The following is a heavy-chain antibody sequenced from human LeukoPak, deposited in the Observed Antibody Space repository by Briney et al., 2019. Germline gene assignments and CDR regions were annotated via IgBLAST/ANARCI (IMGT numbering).Heavy chain of an antibody. CDR1: GGSISSYY. D-gene: IGHD3-9*01. CDR2: IYYSGST. J-gene: IGHJ4*02. CDR3: ASTRLGHYYFDY. V-gene: IGHV4-59*08. Sequence: PSETLSLTCTVSGGSISSYYWSWIRQPPGKGLEWIGYIYYSGSTNYNPSLKSRVTISVDTSKNQFSLKLSSVTAADTAVYYCASTRLGHYYFDYWGQGTLVTVSS.